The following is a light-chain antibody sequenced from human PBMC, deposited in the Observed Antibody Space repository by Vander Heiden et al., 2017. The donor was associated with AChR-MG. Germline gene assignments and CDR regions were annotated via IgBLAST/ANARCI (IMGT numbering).Light chain of an antibody. Sequence: QSALTQPPSASGSPGPSVTISCTGTSSDVGGYNYVSWYQQHPGKAPKLMMYEVSKRPSGVPDRFSGSKSGNTASLTVSGLQAEDEADYYCSSYAGSNNWDVVFGGGTKLTVL. CDR2: EVS. J-gene: IGLJ2*01. CDR1: SSDVGGYNY. CDR3: SSYAGSNNWDVV. V-gene: IGLV2-8*01.